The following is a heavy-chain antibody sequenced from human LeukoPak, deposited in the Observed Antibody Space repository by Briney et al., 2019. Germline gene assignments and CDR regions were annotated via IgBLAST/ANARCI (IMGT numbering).Heavy chain of an antibody. V-gene: IGHV3-43*02. J-gene: IGHJ4*02. Sequence: GGSLRLSCAASGFTFDDYAMHWVRQTPGKGLEWVSLISGDGGSTYYADSVKGRFTISRDNSKNSLYLQMNSLRTEDTALYYCAKDSSADIVVVPAAATFVYWGQGTLVTASS. CDR3: AKDSSADIVVVPAAATFVY. CDR2: ISGDGGST. CDR1: GFTFDDYA. D-gene: IGHD2-2*01.